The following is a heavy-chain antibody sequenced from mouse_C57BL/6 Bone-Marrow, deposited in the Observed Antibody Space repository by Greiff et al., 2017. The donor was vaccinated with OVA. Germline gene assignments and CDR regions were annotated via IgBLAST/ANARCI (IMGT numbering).Heavy chain of an antibody. CDR1: GFTFSNYW. V-gene: IGHV6-3*01. D-gene: IGHD1-1*02. CDR3: TWSSYWYFDV. J-gene: IGHJ1*03. Sequence: DVMLVESGGGLVQPGGSMKLSCVASGFTFSNYWMNWVRQSPEKGLEWVAQIRLKSDNYATHYAESVKGRFTISRDDSKSSVYLQMNNLRAEDTGIYYCTWSSYWYFDVWGTGTTVTVSS. CDR2: IRLKSDNYAT.